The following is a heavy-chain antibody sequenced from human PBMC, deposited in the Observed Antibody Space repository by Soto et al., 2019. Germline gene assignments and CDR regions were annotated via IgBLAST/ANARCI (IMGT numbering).Heavy chain of an antibody. J-gene: IGHJ6*02. CDR2: ISGGGSTI. V-gene: IGHV3-48*02. D-gene: IGHD3-3*01. Sequence: EVQVVESGGTLVQPGGSLRLSCAASGFTFSKYGMNWVRQAPGKGLEWISYISGGGSTIYYADSVRGRFTISRDNAKNSLYLQMNSLRDEDTAVYYCARVDYDEYYYDYAMDVWGQGTTVTVSS. CDR3: ARVDYDEYYYDYAMDV. CDR1: GFTFSKYG.